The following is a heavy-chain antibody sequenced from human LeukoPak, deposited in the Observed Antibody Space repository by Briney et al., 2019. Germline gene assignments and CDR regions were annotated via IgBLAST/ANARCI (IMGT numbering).Heavy chain of an antibody. CDR2: ISSSSYI. D-gene: IGHD4-17*01. CDR1: GFTFSSYS. CDR3: ARDIRLTVPKAFDI. V-gene: IGHV3-21*01. J-gene: IGHJ3*02. Sequence: GGSLRLSCAASGFTFSSYSMNWVRQAPGKGLEWVSSISSSSYIYYADSVKGRFTISRDNAKNSLYLQMNSLRAEDTAVYYCARDIRLTVPKAFDIWGQGTMVTVSS.